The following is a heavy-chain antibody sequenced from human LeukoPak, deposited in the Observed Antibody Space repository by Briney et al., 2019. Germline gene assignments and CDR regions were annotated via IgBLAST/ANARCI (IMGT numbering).Heavy chain of an antibody. V-gene: IGHV3-48*01. CDR2: ISSSGSTI. Sequence: GGSLRLSCTASGFTFSSYSMNWVRQAPGKGLEWVSYISSSGSTISYVDSVQGRLTISRDNAKNSLHLQMNSLRAEDTAVYYCARVPTTYGMDVWGQGTTVTVSS. CDR3: ARVPTTYGMDV. D-gene: IGHD4-17*01. CDR1: GFTFSSYS. J-gene: IGHJ6*02.